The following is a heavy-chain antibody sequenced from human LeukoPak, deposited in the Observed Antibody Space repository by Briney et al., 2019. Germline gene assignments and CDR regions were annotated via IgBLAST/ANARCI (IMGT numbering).Heavy chain of an antibody. CDR3: ARVGGGYDFWSGYLHAFDI. V-gene: IGHV3-21*01. D-gene: IGHD3-3*01. Sequence: PGGSLRLSCAASGFTFSTYTMNWVRRAPGKGLEWVSSISSAGSYIFYADSMKGRFTISRDNAKNSLYLQMNSLRGEDTAVYHCARVGGGYDFWSGYLHAFDIWGQGTMVAASS. CDR1: GFTFSTYT. CDR2: ISSAGSYI. J-gene: IGHJ3*02.